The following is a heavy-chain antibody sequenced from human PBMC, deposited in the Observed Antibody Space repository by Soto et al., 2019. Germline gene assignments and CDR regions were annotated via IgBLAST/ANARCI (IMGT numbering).Heavy chain of an antibody. V-gene: IGHV1-69*01. Sequence: QVQLVQSGAEVKKPGSSVKVSCKASGGTFSSYAISWVRQAPGQGLEWMGGIIPIFGTANYAQKFQGRVTITADESTSTAYMELSSLRSEDTVVYYCARDSRSYYYDSSGYGNWFDPWGQGTLVTVSS. CDR3: ARDSRSYYYDSSGYGNWFDP. CDR1: GGTFSSYA. D-gene: IGHD3-22*01. J-gene: IGHJ5*02. CDR2: IIPIFGTA.